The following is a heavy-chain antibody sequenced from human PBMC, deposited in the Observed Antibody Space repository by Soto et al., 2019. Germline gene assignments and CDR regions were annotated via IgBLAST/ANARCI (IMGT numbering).Heavy chain of an antibody. CDR3: AGQYSTSHHYFGY. CDR1: GGSISSSSYY. D-gene: IGHD2-2*01. CDR2: IYYSGST. V-gene: IGHV4-39*01. J-gene: IGHJ4*02. Sequence: PSETLSLTCTVSGGSISSSSYYWGWLRQPPGKGLEWIGSIYYSGSTYYNPSLKSRGTISVDTSKNQFSLKLSSLTAAATAVYFCAGQYSTSHHYFGYWGQGAMVAAST.